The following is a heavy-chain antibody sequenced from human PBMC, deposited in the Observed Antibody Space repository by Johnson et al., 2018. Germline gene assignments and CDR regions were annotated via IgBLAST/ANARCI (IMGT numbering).Heavy chain of an antibody. CDR3: ASLVVITHYDYGMDV. D-gene: IGHD3-22*01. CDR1: GYTFTSYD. Sequence: QVQPLESGAEVKKPGASXKVSCKASGYTFTSYDINWVRQAPGQGLEWMGRSIPILGIANYAQKFQGRVTITGDEYTSTAYMELSSRRSEDTAVYYCASLVVITHYDYGMDVWGQGTTVTVSS. V-gene: IGHV1-69*09. CDR2: SIPILGIA. J-gene: IGHJ6*02.